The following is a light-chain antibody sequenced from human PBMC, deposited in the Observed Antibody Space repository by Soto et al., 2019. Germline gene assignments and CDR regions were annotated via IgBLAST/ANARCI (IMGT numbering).Light chain of an antibody. J-gene: IGKJ2*01. CDR1: QSISSW. Sequence: DIQMSQSPSTLSASVGDRVTITCRASQSISSWLAWYQHKPGKAPKLLIYKASSLESGVPSRFSGSGSGTEFTLTISSLQPDDFATYYCQQYNSYPYTFGQGTKLEIK. CDR2: KAS. CDR3: QQYNSYPYT. V-gene: IGKV1-5*03.